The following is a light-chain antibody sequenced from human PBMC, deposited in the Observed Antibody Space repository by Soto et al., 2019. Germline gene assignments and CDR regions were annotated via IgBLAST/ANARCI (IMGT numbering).Light chain of an antibody. V-gene: IGKV1-12*01. J-gene: IGKJ1*01. CDR2: AAS. CDR1: QGVGSW. Sequence: DIQMTQSPSSVSAPVGDRVTITCRASQGVGSWLAWYQQKPGKAPNLLIFAASSLQSGVPSRFSGSGSGTDFTLTISSLQPEDVASYYCQQANRFPWTFGQGTKVEIK. CDR3: QQANRFPWT.